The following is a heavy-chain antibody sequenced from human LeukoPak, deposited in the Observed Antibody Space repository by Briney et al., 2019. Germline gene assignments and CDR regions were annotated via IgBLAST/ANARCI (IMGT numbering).Heavy chain of an antibody. J-gene: IGHJ3*02. CDR1: GGTFSSYA. V-gene: IGHV1-69*04. CDR3: ARYGSVTTEANDAFDI. Sequence: SVKVSCKASGGTFSSYAISWVRQAPGQGLEWMGRIIPILGIANYAQKFQGRVTITADKSSSTAYMELSSLRSEDTAVYYCARYGSVTTEANDAFDIWGQGTMVTVSS. D-gene: IGHD4-17*01. CDR2: IIPILGIA.